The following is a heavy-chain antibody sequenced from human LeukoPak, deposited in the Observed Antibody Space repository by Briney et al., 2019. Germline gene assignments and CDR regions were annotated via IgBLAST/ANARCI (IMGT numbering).Heavy chain of an antibody. CDR3: AKARDTNGPGSYLLAFDS. D-gene: IGHD3-10*01. V-gene: IGHV3-23*01. CDR1: AFTFSNYA. J-gene: IGHJ4*02. CDR2: VSGGGSTT. Sequence: PGGCLRLSCAASAFTFSNYAMSWVRQAPGKGLEWVSGVSGGGSTTYYADSVKGRFTISRDNSKNTLYLQMNSLRAEDTAVYYCAKARDTNGPGSYLLAFDSWGQGTLVTVSS.